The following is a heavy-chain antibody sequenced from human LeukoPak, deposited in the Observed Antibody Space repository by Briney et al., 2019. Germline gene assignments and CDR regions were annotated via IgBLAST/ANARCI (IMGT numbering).Heavy chain of an antibody. CDR2: ITADSGTT. CDR3: AREGIANDY. D-gene: IGHD2/OR15-2a*01. V-gene: IGHV3-48*02. J-gene: IGHJ4*02. Sequence: GGSLRLSCAVSGFTFSTKSMNWVHQAPGKGLEWVSYITADSGTTYYADSVKGRFTISRDNAKNSLYLQMNSLRDEDTAVYYCAREGIANDYWGQGTLVTVSS. CDR1: GFTFSTKS.